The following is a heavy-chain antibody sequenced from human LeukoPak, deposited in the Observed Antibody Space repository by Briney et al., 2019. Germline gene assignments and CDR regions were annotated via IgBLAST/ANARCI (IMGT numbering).Heavy chain of an antibody. D-gene: IGHD3-9*01. CDR1: GYTFTSYA. J-gene: IGHJ4*02. V-gene: IGHV1-2*04. CDR3: ARAGPEDYDILTGYRYAFDY. Sequence: EASVKVSCKASGYTFTSYAMHWVRQAPGQGLEWMGWINPNNGGTNYAQKFQGWVTMTRDTSISTAYMELSRLRSDDTAVYYCARAGPEDYDILTGYRYAFDYWGQGTLVTVSS. CDR2: INPNNGGT.